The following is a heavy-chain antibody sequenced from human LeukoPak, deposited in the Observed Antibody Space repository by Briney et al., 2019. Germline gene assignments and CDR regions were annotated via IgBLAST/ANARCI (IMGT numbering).Heavy chain of an antibody. CDR3: ATITGSSSF. CDR1: GGSMNAYY. J-gene: IGHJ4*02. CDR2: IHYSGST. V-gene: IGHV4-59*08. D-gene: IGHD6-6*01. Sequence: PSETLSLTCTVSGGSMNAYYWTWFRQPPGKGLEWIGYIHYSGSTNYNPSLKSRLTISVDTSNNQFSLKLSSVTAADTAVYYCATITGSSSFWGQGTLVTVSS.